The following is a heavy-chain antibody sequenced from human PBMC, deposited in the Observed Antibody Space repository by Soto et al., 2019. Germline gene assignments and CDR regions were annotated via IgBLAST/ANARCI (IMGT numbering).Heavy chain of an antibody. Sequence: EVPLLESGGGLVQPGGSLRLSCAASGFTFSSYAMNWVRQAPGKGLEWVSVISGSGGSTYYADSVKGRFTISRDNSKNTLYLQMNSLRAEDTAVYYCARSGPGTYFDYWGQGTLVTVSS. J-gene: IGHJ4*02. CDR3: ARSGPGTYFDY. D-gene: IGHD6-13*01. CDR2: ISGSGGST. V-gene: IGHV3-23*01. CDR1: GFTFSSYA.